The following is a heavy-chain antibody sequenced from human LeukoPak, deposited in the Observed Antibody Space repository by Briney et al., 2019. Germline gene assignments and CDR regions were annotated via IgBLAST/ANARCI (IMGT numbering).Heavy chain of an antibody. Sequence: DSVKGRFTISRDNSKNTLYLQMNSLRAEDTAVYYCAKNPHKTYCYYYYMDVWGKGTTVTVSS. J-gene: IGHJ6*03. V-gene: IGHV3-30*02. CDR3: AKNPHKTYCYYYYMDV.